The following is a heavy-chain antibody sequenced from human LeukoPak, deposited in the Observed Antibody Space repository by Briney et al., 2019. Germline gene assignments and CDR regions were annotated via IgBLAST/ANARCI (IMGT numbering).Heavy chain of an antibody. D-gene: IGHD3-22*01. CDR2: IRYDGSNK. CDR1: EFTFSSYG. Sequence: GGSLRLSCAASEFTFSSYGMHWVRQAPGKGLEWVAFIRYDGSNKYYADSVKGRFTISRDNSKNTLYLQMNSLRAEDTAVYYCAKTDKGYYDSSGWTWWGQGTLVTVSS. J-gene: IGHJ4*02. CDR3: AKTDKGYYDSSGWTW. V-gene: IGHV3-30*02.